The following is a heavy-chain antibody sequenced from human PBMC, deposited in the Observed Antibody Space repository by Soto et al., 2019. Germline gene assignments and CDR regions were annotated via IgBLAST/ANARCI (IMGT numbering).Heavy chain of an antibody. Sequence: PGESLKISCKGSGYSFTSYWIGWVRQMPGKGLECIGIIYPVDSPTTYTPSFQRQVTISADKSISTAYLQWSSLKASDTAMYYCARTQRGYCSSTSCRYGWFDPWGQGTLVTVSS. CDR1: GYSFTSYW. D-gene: IGHD2-2*01. CDR2: IYPVDSPT. CDR3: ARTQRGYCSSTSCRYGWFDP. V-gene: IGHV5-51*01. J-gene: IGHJ5*02.